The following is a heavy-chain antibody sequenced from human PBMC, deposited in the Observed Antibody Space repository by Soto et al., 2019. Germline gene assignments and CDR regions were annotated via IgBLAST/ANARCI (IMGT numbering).Heavy chain of an antibody. CDR1: GGSISSSSYY. V-gene: IGHV4-39*01. Sequence: SETLSLTCTVSGGSISSSSYYWGWIRQPPGKGLEWIGSIYYSGSTYYNPSLKSRVTISVDTSKNQFSLKLSSVTAADTAVYYCALVAVANYVWGSYRQGGLETSWYYGMDVWGQGTTVTVSS. J-gene: IGHJ6*02. CDR3: ALVAVANYVWGSYRQGGLETSWYYGMDV. CDR2: IYYSGST. D-gene: IGHD3-16*02.